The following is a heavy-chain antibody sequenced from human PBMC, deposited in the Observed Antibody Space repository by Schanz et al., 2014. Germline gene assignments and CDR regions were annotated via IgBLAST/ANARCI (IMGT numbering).Heavy chain of an antibody. CDR1: GFAFSSFA. CDR2: LSEGGGGT. D-gene: IGHD3-10*01. CDR3: AKGRFGKLSAFDL. Sequence: EVQLLESGGGLVKPGGSLRLSCVASGFAFSSFAMTWVRQAPGRGLEWVSALSEGGGGTHYADSVRGRFTISSDSSKNTLYLQMSSLRADDAAVYYCAKGRFGKLSAFDLWGQGTMVTVSS. J-gene: IGHJ3*01. V-gene: IGHV3-23*01.